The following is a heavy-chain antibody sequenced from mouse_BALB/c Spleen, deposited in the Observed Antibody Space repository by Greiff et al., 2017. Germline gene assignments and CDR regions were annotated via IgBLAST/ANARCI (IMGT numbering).Heavy chain of an antibody. CDR3: ARPSNWDPWFAY. V-gene: IGHV1-14*01. CDR1: GYTFTSYV. D-gene: IGHD4-1*01. J-gene: IGHJ3*01. CDR2: INPYNDGT. Sequence: EVHLVESGPELVKPGASVKMSCKASGYTFTSYVMHWVKQKPGQGLEWIGYINPYNDGTKYNEKFKGKATLTSDKSSSTAYMELSSLTSEDSAVYYCARPSNWDPWFAYWGQGTLVTVSA.